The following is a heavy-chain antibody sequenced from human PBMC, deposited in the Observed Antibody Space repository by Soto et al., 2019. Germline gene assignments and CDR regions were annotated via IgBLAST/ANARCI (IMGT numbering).Heavy chain of an antibody. V-gene: IGHV4-4*02. CDR3: AREDSRGSYFFDY. Sequence: SETLSLTCAVSGDSITSSNWWSWVRQPPGKGLEGIGDIYHSGRTNYNPSLKSRVTTSVDKYKNQFSLKLGFVTAADTAIYYCAREDSRGSYFFDYWGQGALVTVSS. CDR1: GDSITSSNW. D-gene: IGHD1-26*01. J-gene: IGHJ4*02. CDR2: IYHSGRT.